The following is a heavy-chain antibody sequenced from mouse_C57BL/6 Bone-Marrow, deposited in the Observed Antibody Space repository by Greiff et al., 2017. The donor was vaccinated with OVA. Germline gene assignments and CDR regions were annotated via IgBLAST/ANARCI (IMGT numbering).Heavy chain of an antibody. CDR1: GYAFTNSL. Sequence: VQLQQSGAELVRPGTSVKVSCKASGYAFTNSLIEWVKQRPGQGLEWIGVINPGSGGTNYNEKFKGKATLTADKSSSTAYMQLSSLTSEDSAVYFCARGTWYFDVWGTGTTVTVSS. CDR2: INPGSGGT. D-gene: IGHD2-14*01. CDR3: ARGTWYFDV. V-gene: IGHV1-54*01. J-gene: IGHJ1*03.